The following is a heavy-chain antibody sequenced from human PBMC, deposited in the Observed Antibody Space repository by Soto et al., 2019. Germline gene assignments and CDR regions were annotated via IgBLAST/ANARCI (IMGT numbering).Heavy chain of an antibody. CDR2: INHSGST. J-gene: IGHJ6*02. V-gene: IGHV4-34*01. Sequence: SETLSLTCAVYGGSFSGYYWSWIRQPPGKGLEWIGEINHSGSTNYNPSLKSRVTISVDTSKIQFSLKLSSVTAADTAVYYCARYSIGYYYYGMEVWGQGTTVTVSS. CDR1: GGSFSGYY. CDR3: ARYSIGYYYYGMEV. D-gene: IGHD4-4*01.